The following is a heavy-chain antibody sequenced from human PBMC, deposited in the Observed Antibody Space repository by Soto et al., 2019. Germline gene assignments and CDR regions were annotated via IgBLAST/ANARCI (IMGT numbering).Heavy chain of an antibody. CDR3: ARDGFGEGYFDL. V-gene: IGHV3-11*06. Sequence: KAGGSLRLSCAASGFTFSDYYMSWIRQAPGKGLEWVSYISSSSSYTNYADSVKGRFTISRDNAKNSLYLQMNSLRAEDTAVYYCARDGFGEGYFDLWGRGTLVTVSS. CDR2: ISSSSSYT. D-gene: IGHD3-16*01. J-gene: IGHJ2*01. CDR1: GFTFSDYY.